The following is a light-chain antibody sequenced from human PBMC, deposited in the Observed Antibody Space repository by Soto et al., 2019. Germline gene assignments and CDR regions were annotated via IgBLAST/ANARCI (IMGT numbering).Light chain of an antibody. Sequence: QLTQSPSSQSPYLGHKVTITCRPSQNIRTHLHWYQLKPGKAPKLLISQASNLASGVPSRFTGSGSGTEFNLTISRLQPEDFARYYCQQYGSLLPRFGDGTKVDIK. CDR2: QAS. CDR1: QNIRTH. CDR3: QQYGSLLPR. V-gene: IGKV1-13*02. J-gene: IGKJ1*01.